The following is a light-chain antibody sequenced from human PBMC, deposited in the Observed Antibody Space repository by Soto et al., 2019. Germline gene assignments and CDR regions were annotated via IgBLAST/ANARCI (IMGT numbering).Light chain of an antibody. CDR2: RNY. CDR3: AAWDDSLSGRV. Sequence: QSVLTQPSSASGTPGQRVTISCSGSSSNIGSFDVYWYQQLPGTAPKVLIYRNYQRPSGVPDRFSASKSGTSASLAISGLRSEDEADYYCAAWDDSLSGRVFGGGTKLTVL. V-gene: IGLV1-47*01. J-gene: IGLJ3*02. CDR1: SSNIGSFD.